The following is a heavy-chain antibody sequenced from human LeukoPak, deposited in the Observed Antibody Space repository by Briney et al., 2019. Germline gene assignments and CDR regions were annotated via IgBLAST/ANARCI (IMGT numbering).Heavy chain of an antibody. CDR3: ARDRSGSQGWFDP. J-gene: IGHJ5*02. Sequence: PGASVKVSCKASGYPFTSYYIHWVRQAPGQGLEWMGVTNPSGGGTSYAQKFQGRVTMTRDTSTSTVYMEVSSLRSEDTAVYYCARDRSGSQGWFDPWGQGTLVSVSS. D-gene: IGHD1-26*01. CDR1: GYPFTSYY. CDR2: TNPSGGGT. V-gene: IGHV1-46*01.